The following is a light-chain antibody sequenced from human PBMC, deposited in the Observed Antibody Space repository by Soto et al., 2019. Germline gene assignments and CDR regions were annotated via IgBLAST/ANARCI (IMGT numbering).Light chain of an antibody. CDR1: QTVSSN. CDR3: QQYNSFPRT. Sequence: MVVTKCPDTLTESPGERATLSCRASQTVSSNLAWYQQKPGQAPRLLIYGASTRATGIPARFSGSGSGTEFTLTISCLQSEDFAVYYCQQYNSFPRTFGQGTRVEIK. J-gene: IGKJ1*01. V-gene: IGKV3-15*01. CDR2: GAS.